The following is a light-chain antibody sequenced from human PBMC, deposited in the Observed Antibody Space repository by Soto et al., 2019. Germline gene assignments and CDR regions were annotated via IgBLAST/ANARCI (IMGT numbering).Light chain of an antibody. J-gene: IGKJ5*01. CDR3: QQYNSYLIG. Sequence: DIQLSQSPDTLSISTGDRDTIPCRASQSVSSRFAWYQQKPGKAPRLLIYDASTLRSGIPARFSGSGSGTDFTLTISILQADDFAFYYCQQYNSYLIGFGQGTRLEI. CDR2: DAS. CDR1: QSVSSR. V-gene: IGKV1-5*03.